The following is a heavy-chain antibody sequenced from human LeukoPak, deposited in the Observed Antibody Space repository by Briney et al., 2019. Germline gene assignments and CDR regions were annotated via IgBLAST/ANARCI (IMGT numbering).Heavy chain of an antibody. CDR2: INPKTGAA. D-gene: IGHD6-13*01. V-gene: IGHV1-2*02. Sequence: ASVKVSCKASGYIFSAYYMHWVRQAPGQGLEWLGWINPKTGAADYAQQFRGRITMTRDTSINTDYMEMKRVTSDDTAVYYCARGAEAETSPLDYWGQGTLVTVSS. J-gene: IGHJ4*02. CDR1: GYIFSAYY. CDR3: ARGAEAETSPLDY.